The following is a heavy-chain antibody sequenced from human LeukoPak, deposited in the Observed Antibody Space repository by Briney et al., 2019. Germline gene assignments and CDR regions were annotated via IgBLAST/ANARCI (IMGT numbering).Heavy chain of an antibody. D-gene: IGHD1-26*01. CDR3: ARFIGDSGSYSPYHYYYYYMDV. Sequence: SETLSLTCTVSGGSISSYYWSWIRQPPGKGLEWIGYIYYSGSTNYNPSLRSRVTISVDTSKNQLSLKLSSVTAADTAVYYCARFIGDSGSYSPYHYYYYYMDVWGKGTTVTVSS. CDR1: GGSISSYY. V-gene: IGHV4-59*01. J-gene: IGHJ6*03. CDR2: IYYSGST.